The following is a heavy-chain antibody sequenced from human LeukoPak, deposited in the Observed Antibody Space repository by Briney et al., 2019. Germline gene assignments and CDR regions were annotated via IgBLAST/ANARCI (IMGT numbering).Heavy chain of an antibody. J-gene: IGHJ4*02. CDR2: IKQDGSEN. CDR1: GFTFSSYW. CDR3: AGDGSISWYDY. Sequence: GGSLRLSCAASGFTFSSYWMSWVRQAPGKGLEWVANIKQDGSENYYVDSVKGRFTISSDNAKNSLYLQMNSLRAEDTAVYYCAGDGSISWYDYWGQGTLVTVSS. V-gene: IGHV3-7*01. D-gene: IGHD6-13*01.